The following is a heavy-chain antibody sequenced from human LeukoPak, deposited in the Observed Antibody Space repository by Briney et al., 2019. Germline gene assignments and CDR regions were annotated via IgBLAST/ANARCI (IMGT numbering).Heavy chain of an antibody. CDR3: ARERCGGDFVGLLSISCAGVLDY. J-gene: IGHJ4*02. V-gene: IGHV1-69*13. D-gene: IGHD2-21*01. CDR1: GYTFTSYA. CDR2: IIPIFGTA. Sequence: ASVKVSCKASGYTFTSYAISWVRQAPGQGLEWMGGIIPIFGTANYAQKFQGRVTITADESTSTAYMELSSLRSEDTAVYYCARERCGGDFVGLLSISCAGVLDYWGQGTLVTVSS.